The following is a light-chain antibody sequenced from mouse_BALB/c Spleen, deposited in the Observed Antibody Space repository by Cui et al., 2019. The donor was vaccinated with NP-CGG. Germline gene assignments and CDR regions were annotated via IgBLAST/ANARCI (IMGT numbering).Light chain of an antibody. J-gene: IGLJ1*01. V-gene: IGLV1*01. Sequence: QAVVTQESALTTSPGETVTFICRSSTGAVTTTNYANWVQEKPDHLFTGLIGGTNNRAPGVPARFSGSLIGDKAALTITGAQTEDEAIYFCALWYSNHWVFGGGTKTDCP. CDR1: TGAVTTTNY. CDR3: ALWYSNHWV. CDR2: GTN.